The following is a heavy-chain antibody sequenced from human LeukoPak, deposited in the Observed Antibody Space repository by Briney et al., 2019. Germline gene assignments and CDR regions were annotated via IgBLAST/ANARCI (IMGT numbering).Heavy chain of an antibody. CDR1: GGSISSSTYY. J-gene: IGHJ3*02. CDR2: IYYSGST. CDR3: ARHGRGYSSGFSDAFDI. Sequence: PSETLSLTCTVSGGSISSSTYYLGWIRQPPGKGLEWIGSIYYSGSTYYNPSLKSRVTISVDTSKNQFSLNLSSATAADTAVYYCARHGRGYSSGFSDAFDIWGQGTMVTVSS. V-gene: IGHV4-39*01. D-gene: IGHD5-18*01.